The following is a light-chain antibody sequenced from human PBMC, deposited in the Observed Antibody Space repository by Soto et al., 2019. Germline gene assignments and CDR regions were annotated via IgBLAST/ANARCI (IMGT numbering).Light chain of an antibody. Sequence: DIQMTQSPSTLSASVGDRVTITCRASQSITNWLAWYQHKPGKAPKLLICQASTLESGVPSRFSGSGSGTEFTLTISSLQPDDFATYYCQHYNSYSTFGQGTKVEIK. CDR2: QAS. CDR1: QSITNW. J-gene: IGKJ1*01. V-gene: IGKV1-5*03. CDR3: QHYNSYST.